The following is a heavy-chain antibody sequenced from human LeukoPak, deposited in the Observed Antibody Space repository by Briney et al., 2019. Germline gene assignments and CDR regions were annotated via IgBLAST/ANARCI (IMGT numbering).Heavy chain of an antibody. D-gene: IGHD6-19*01. CDR1: GGSISSYY. CDR3: ARGRQWLVP. J-gene: IGHJ5*02. Sequence: SETLSLTCSVSGGSISSYYWIWIRQPPGKGLEWIGYIYYSGSTNYNPSLKSRVTISVDTSKNQFSLKLRSVIAADTAVYFCARGRQWLVPWGQGSLVTVSS. V-gene: IGHV4-59*08. CDR2: IYYSGST.